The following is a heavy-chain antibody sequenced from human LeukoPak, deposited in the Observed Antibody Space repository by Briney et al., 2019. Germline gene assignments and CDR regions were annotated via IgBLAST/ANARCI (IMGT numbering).Heavy chain of an antibody. CDR2: IKPGGGST. J-gene: IGHJ4*02. CDR3: AREEEGGSFDY. D-gene: IGHD3-16*01. V-gene: IGHV1-46*01. CDR1: GYTFTSYY. Sequence: ASVKVSCKASGYTFTSYYMHWVRQAPGQGLEWMGIIKPGGGSTNYAQKFQGRFTMTRDTSTSTVYMELSRVRSEDTAVYYCAREEEGGSFDYWGQGTLVTVSS.